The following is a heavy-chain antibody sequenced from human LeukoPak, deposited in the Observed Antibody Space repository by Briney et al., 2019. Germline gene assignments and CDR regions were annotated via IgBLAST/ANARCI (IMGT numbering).Heavy chain of an antibody. Sequence: PGGSLRLSCAASGFTFSSYGMHWVRQAPGKGLEWVAVISYDGSNKYYADSVKGRFTISSDNSKNTLYLQMNSLRAEDTAVYYCAKYSSGWYGVGPFGHSLDYWGQGTLVTVSS. D-gene: IGHD6-19*01. CDR3: AKYSSGWYGVGPFGHSLDY. CDR2: ISYDGSNK. V-gene: IGHV3-30*18. CDR1: GFTFSSYG. J-gene: IGHJ4*02.